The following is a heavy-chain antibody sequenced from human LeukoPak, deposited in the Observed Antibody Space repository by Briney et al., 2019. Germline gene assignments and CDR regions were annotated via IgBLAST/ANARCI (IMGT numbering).Heavy chain of an antibody. CDR1: GGSISSYY. CDR2: IYYSGST. D-gene: IGHD6-6*01. J-gene: IGHJ4*02. Sequence: SETLSLICTVSGGSISSYYWSWIRQPPGKGLEWIGYIYYSGSTNYNPSLKSRVTMSVDTYKNQFSLKLNSVTAADTAVYYCARYSSSSTFFDYWGQGTLVTVSS. V-gene: IGHV4-59*01. CDR3: ARYSSSSTFFDY.